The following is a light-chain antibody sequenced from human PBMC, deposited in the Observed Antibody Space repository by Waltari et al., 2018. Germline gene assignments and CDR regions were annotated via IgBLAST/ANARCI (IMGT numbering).Light chain of an antibody. V-gene: IGLV1-40*01. CDR1: SPASGANYD. Sequence: QPALPQPPSVSGAPGQRVTISCPGGSPASGANYDVPWYQHLPGRAPKLLIFGDIKRPSGVPDRFSGSKSGTSASLAITGLQAEDEADYYCQSYDISLDAYVFGTGTTVTVL. CDR2: GDI. CDR3: QSYDISLDAYV. J-gene: IGLJ1*01.